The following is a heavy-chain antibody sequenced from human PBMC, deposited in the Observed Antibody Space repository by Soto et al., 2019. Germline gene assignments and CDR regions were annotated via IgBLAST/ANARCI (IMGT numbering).Heavy chain of an antibody. CDR1: GFTFSSYW. V-gene: IGHV3-7*01. CDR3: ARDPNTFGGVIVSC. D-gene: IGHD3-16*02. J-gene: IGHJ4*02. CDR2: IKQDGSEK. Sequence: EVQLVESGGGLVQPGGSLRLSCAASGFTFSSYWMSWVRQAPGKGLEWVANIKQDGSEKYYVDSVKGRFTISRDNAKNSLYLQMNSLRAEDTAVYYCARDPNTFGGVIVSCWGQGTLVTVSS.